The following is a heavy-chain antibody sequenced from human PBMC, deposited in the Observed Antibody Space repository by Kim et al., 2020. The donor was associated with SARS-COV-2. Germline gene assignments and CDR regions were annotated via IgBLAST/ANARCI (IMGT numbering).Heavy chain of an antibody. Sequence: TNYAQKLHGRVTMTTDTSSSTAYRELRSLGSDDTAVYYCARGMIRDAFDIWGQGTMVTVSS. CDR3: ARGMIRDAFDI. J-gene: IGHJ3*02. CDR2: T. V-gene: IGHV1-18*01. D-gene: IGHD3-16*01.